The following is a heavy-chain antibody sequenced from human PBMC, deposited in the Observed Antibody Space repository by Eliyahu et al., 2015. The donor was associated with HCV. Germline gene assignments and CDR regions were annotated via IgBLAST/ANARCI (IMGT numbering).Heavy chain of an antibody. J-gene: IGHJ5*02. CDR2: ISYDGSNK. Sequence: QVQLVESGGGVVQPGRSLRLSCXASGFTFSSYGMHWVRQAPGKGLEWVAVISYDGSNKYYADSVKGRFTISRDNSKNTLYLQMNSLRAEDTAVYYCAKAPRASGSYLSGQGTLVTVSS. CDR1: GFTFSSYG. V-gene: IGHV3-30*18. D-gene: IGHD1-26*01. CDR3: AKAPRASGSYL.